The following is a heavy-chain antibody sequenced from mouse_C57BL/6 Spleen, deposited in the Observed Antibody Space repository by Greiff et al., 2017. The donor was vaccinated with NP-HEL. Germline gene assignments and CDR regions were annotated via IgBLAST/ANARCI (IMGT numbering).Heavy chain of an antibody. D-gene: IGHD2-3*01. Sequence: QVQLQQPGAELVMPGASVKLSCKASGYTFTSYWMHWVKQRPGQGLEWIGEIDPSDSYTNYNQKFKGKSTLTVDKSSITAYMQLSSLTSEDAAVYDCARSYDGYFHYYAMDYWGQGTSVTVSS. CDR2: IDPSDSYT. CDR1: GYTFTSYW. CDR3: ARSYDGYFHYYAMDY. V-gene: IGHV1-69*01. J-gene: IGHJ4*01.